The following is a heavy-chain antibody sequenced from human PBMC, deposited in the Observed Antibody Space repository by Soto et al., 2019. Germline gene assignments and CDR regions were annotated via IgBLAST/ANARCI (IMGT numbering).Heavy chain of an antibody. V-gene: IGHV3-74*01. CDR3: AAHGDYDAFNF. D-gene: IGHD4-17*01. CDR1: GISFSRYW. J-gene: IGHJ3*01. Sequence: EVQVVESGGGLVQPGGSLRLSCAASGISFSRYWTHWVRQAPGKGLEWVSRMGPDGSSTSYADSVKGRFSISRDDAKNTLSLPENSLRADDTAVYYCAAHGDYDAFNFWGQGTVVTVSS. CDR2: MGPDGSST.